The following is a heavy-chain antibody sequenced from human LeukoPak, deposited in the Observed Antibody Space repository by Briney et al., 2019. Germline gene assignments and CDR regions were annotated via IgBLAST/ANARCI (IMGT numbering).Heavy chain of an antibody. CDR3: ASQIAVAGIFDY. Sequence: ASVKVSCKASGYTFTGYYMHWVRQAPGQGLEWMGRINPNSGGTNYAQKFQGRVTMTRDTSISTAYMELSRLRSDGTAVYYCASQIAVAGIFDYWGQGTLVTVSS. CDR1: GYTFTGYY. J-gene: IGHJ4*02. V-gene: IGHV1-2*06. D-gene: IGHD6-19*01. CDR2: INPNSGGT.